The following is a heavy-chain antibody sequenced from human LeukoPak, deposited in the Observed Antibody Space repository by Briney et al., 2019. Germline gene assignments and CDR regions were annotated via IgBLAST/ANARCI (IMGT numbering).Heavy chain of an antibody. CDR1: GYTFTGYY. V-gene: IGHV1-2*02. J-gene: IGHJ4*02. CDR3: ARSSGYDPELDY. CDR2: INPNSGGT. Sequence: GASVKVSCKASGYTFTGYYMHWVRQAPGQGLEWMGWINPNSGGTNYAQKFQGRVTMTRDTSISTAYMELSSLRSEDMAVYYCARSSGYDPELDYWGQGPLVTVSS. D-gene: IGHD5-12*01.